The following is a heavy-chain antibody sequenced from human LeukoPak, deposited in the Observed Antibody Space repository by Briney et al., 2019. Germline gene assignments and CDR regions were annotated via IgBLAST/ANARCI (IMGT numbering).Heavy chain of an antibody. CDR3: AKGVGYCSGGSCQQFDY. D-gene: IGHD2-15*01. CDR1: GFTFRSYS. J-gene: IGHJ4*02. CDR2: ISSSSTTI. Sequence: GGSLRLSCAASGFTFRSYSMNWVRQAPGKGLEWVSYISSSSTTIFYADSVKGRFTISRDNAKNSLYLQMNSLRAEDTAVYYCAKGVGYCSGGSCQQFDYWGQGTLVTVSS. V-gene: IGHV3-48*01.